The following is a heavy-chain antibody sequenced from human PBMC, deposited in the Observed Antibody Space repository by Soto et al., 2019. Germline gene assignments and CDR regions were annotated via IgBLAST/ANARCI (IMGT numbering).Heavy chain of an antibody. Sequence: GASVKVSCKASGGTFSSYAISWVRQAPGQGLEWMGGIIPIFGTANYAQKFQGRVTITADESTSTAYMELSSLRSEDTAVYYCARGPLPLGLVYEYWGQGTLVTVSS. J-gene: IGHJ4*02. CDR1: GGTFSSYA. CDR3: ARGPLPLGLVYEY. CDR2: IIPIFGTA. V-gene: IGHV1-69*13. D-gene: IGHD1-20*01.